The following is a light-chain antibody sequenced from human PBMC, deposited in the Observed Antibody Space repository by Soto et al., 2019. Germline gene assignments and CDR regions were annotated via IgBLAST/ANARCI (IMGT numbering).Light chain of an antibody. Sequence: EIVLTQSPSTLSLSPGERATLSCRASESVSSYLAWYQQKPGQAPRLLIYDASTRATGIPARFSGSGSGTEFTLTISRLQSADVAVYYCQQYNTWTSITFGQGTRLEIK. CDR1: ESVSSY. J-gene: IGKJ5*01. CDR3: QQYNTWTSIT. V-gene: IGKV3-15*01. CDR2: DAS.